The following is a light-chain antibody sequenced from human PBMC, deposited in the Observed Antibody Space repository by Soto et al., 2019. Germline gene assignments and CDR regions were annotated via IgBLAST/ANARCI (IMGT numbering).Light chain of an antibody. J-gene: IGLJ2*01. CDR2: EVS. Sequence: QSALTQPPSASGSPGQSVTISCTGTSSDVGGYNYVSWYQQHPGKAPKLMIYEVSKRPSGVPDRFSGSKSGNTASLTVSGPQSEDEADYSSSSYTATNNLVFGGGPKLPVL. V-gene: IGLV2-8*01. CDR1: SSDVGGYNY. CDR3: SSYTATNNLV.